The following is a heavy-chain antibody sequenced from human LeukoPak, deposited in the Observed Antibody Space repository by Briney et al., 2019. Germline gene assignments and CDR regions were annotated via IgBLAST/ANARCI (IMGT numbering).Heavy chain of an antibody. V-gene: IGHV1-46*01. CDR1: GYTFTSYY. CDR3: ARGSGAAGAKRSLMDY. D-gene: IGHD6-13*01. Sequence: ASVKVSCKASGYTFTSYYMHWVRQAPGQGLEWMGVINPSGGSTSYAQKFQGRVTMTRDMSTSTVYMELSSLRSEDTAVYYCARGSGAAGAKRSLMDYWGQGTLVTVSS. CDR2: INPSGGST. J-gene: IGHJ4*02.